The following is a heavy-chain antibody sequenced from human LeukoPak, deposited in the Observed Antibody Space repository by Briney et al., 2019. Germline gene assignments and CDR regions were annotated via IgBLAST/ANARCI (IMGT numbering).Heavy chain of an antibody. J-gene: IGHJ3*02. D-gene: IGHD2-2*01. CDR1: GFTFSSFS. CDR2: VSTGGAAT. CDR3: ANQYCSSTSCPKGYAFDI. V-gene: IGHV3-23*01. Sequence: GGSLRLSCAASGFTFSSFSMNWVRQAPGKGLEWVSTVSTGGAATYYADSVKGRFTISRDNSKNTLYLQMNSLRAEDTAVYYCANQYCSSTSCPKGYAFDIWGQGTMVTVSS.